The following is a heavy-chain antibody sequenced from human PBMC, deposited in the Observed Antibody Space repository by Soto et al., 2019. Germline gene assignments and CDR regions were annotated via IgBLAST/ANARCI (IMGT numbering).Heavy chain of an antibody. Sequence: ASVKVSCKASXXXFXSXXXXXXRQAPGQGLEWMGWISAYNGNTNYAQKLQGRVTMTTDTSTSTAYMELRSLRSDDTAVYYCARTDRSYNWFDXWGQG. CDR1: XXXFXSXX. CDR3: ARTDRSYNWFDX. V-gene: IGHV1-18*01. CDR2: ISAYNGNT. J-gene: IGHJ5*02.